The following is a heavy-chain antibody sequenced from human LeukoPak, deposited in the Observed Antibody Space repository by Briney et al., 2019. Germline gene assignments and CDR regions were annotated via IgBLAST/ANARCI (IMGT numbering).Heavy chain of an antibody. CDR1: GGSFSGYY. Sequence: SETLSLTCAVYGGSFSGYYWSWIRQPPGKGLEWIGEINHSGSTNYNPSLKSRVTISVDTSKNQFSLKLSSVTAADTAVYYCASTYYDFDYWGQGTLVTVSS. J-gene: IGHJ4*02. V-gene: IGHV4-34*01. D-gene: IGHD3-22*01. CDR2: INHSGST. CDR3: ASTYYDFDY.